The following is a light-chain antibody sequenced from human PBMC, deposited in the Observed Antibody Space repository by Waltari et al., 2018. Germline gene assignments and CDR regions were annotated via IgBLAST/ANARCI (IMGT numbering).Light chain of an antibody. CDR3: QQYYTSPYT. CDR2: WAF. V-gene: IGKV4-1*01. J-gene: IGKJ2*01. CDR1: QSVLYSPQNKNY. Sequence: DIVMTQSPDSLAGSLGERATINCKASQSVLYSPQNKNYLAWYQQKPGQPPKLLIYWAFTRESGVPDRFSGRGSGTDFTLTIDSLQAEDVAVYYCQQYYTSPYTFGQGTKLEIK.